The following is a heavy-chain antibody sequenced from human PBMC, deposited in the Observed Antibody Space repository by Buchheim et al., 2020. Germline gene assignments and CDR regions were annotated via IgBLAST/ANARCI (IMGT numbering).Heavy chain of an antibody. J-gene: IGHJ5*02. CDR1: GFTFNTYA. D-gene: IGHD3-10*02. Sequence: EVQLLESGGGLAQPGGSLRLSCAASGFTFNTYAMTWVRQAPGKGLEWVSLISGSGGSIYYADSVKGRFTVSRDNSKNTLFLQMNSLRVEDTAVYYCAQKGPVPFNWFDPWGHGTL. CDR2: ISGSGGSI. V-gene: IGHV3-23*01. CDR3: AQKGPVPFNWFDP.